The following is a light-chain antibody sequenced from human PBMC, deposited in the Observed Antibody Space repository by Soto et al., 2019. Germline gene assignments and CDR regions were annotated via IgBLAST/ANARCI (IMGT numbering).Light chain of an antibody. CDR2: KAS. J-gene: IGKJ1*01. CDR1: QSISSW. Sequence: DIQMTQSPSTPSASVGDRVTTTCRASQSISSWLAWYQQKPGKAPKLLIYKASTLKSGVPSRFSGSGSGTEFTLTISSLQPDDFATYYCQQYKDYVWTFGQGTKVDIK. CDR3: QQYKDYVWT. V-gene: IGKV1-5*03.